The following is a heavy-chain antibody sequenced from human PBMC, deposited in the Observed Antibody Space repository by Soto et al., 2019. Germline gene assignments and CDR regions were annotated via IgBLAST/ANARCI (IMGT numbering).Heavy chain of an antibody. CDR3: ARGYCSGGNCYSGMDV. CDR1: GGTFSTHA. V-gene: IGHV1-69*13. CDR2: VIPISGTT. Sequence: SVKVSCKASGGTFSTHAIIWVRQAPGHGLEWMGGVIPISGTTYYTQKFQGRVTITADEPTSTAFMELSSLKSDDTAVFYCARGYCSGGNCYSGMDVWGQGTMVTVSS. J-gene: IGHJ6*02. D-gene: IGHD2-15*01.